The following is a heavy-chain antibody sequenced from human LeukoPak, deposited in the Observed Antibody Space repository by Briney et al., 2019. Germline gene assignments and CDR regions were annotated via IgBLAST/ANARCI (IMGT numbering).Heavy chain of an antibody. CDR2: IYTSGST. CDR1: DYFISSGSYY. V-gene: IGHV4-61*02. J-gene: IGHJ3*02. D-gene: IGHD4-17*01. CDR3: ARGRGDYIDAFDI. Sequence: SETLSLTCTVSDYFISSGSYYRSWIRQPAGKGLEWIGRIYTSGSTNYNPSLKSRVTISVDTSKNQFSLKLSSVTAADTAVYYCARGRGDYIDAFDIWGQGTMVTVSS.